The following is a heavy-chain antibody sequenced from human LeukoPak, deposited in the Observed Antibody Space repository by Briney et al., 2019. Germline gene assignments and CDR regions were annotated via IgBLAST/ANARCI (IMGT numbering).Heavy chain of an antibody. D-gene: IGHD2-8*01. CDR2: IWHDGNNK. V-gene: IGHV3-33*01. CDR3: ARGPGSSVYASAIDY. Sequence: PGGSLRLSCAASGFTFSSYGMHWVRQAPGKGLEWAAVIWHDGNNKYYADSVKGRFTISRDNSKSTLYLQMNTLRAEDTAVYYCARGPGSSVYASAIDYWGQGTLVTVSS. J-gene: IGHJ4*02. CDR1: GFTFSSYG.